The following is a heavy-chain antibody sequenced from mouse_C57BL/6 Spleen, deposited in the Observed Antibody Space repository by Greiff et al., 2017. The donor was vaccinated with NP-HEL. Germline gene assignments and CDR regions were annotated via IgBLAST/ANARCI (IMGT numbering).Heavy chain of an antibody. V-gene: IGHV1-64*01. Sequence: QVQLQQPGAELVKPGASVKLSCKASGYTFTSYWMHWVKQRPGQGLEWIGMIHPNSGSTNYNEKFKSKATLTVDKSSSTAYMQLSSLTSEYSAVYYCTVVALHYFDYWGQGTTLTVSS. D-gene: IGHD1-1*01. CDR3: TVVALHYFDY. CDR2: IHPNSGST. J-gene: IGHJ2*01. CDR1: GYTFTSYW.